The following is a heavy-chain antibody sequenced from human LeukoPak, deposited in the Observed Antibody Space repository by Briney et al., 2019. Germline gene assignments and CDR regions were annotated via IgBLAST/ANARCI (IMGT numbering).Heavy chain of an antibody. D-gene: IGHD3-9*01. J-gene: IGHJ5*02. V-gene: IGHV1-2*02. CDR1: GYTFTGYY. Sequence: ASVKVSCKASGYTFTGYYMHWVRQAPGQGLECMGWINPNSGGTNYAQKFQGRVTMTRDTSISTAYMELSRLRSDDTAVYYCARAILTPPYNWFDPWRQGTLVTVSS. CDR2: INPNSGGT. CDR3: ARAILTPPYNWFDP.